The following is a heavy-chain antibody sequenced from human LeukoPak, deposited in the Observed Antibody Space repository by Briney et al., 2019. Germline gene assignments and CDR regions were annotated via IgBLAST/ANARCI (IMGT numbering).Heavy chain of an antibody. Sequence: GGSLRLSCLTSGFTFSTNAMSWVRQAPGKGLEWISGISGSGASTYYADSVKGRFTISRDNSKNTLYLQMNSLRAEDTAVYYCAKTLWRFYDAFDIWGQGTMVTVSS. V-gene: IGHV3-23*01. CDR2: ISGSGAST. D-gene: IGHD3-3*01. J-gene: IGHJ3*02. CDR3: AKTLWRFYDAFDI. CDR1: GFTFSTNA.